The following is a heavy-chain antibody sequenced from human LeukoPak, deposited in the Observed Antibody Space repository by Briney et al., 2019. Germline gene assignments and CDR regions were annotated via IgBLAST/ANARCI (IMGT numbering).Heavy chain of an antibody. J-gene: IGHJ6*03. CDR2: ISGSGGDT. CDR3: AKDPHFYYYYYMDV. Sequence: PGGSLRLSCAASGFSFSDYAMSWVRQAPGKGLEWVSAISGSGGDTYFEDSVKGRFTISRDNSKRTVFLQMDSLRAEDTAVYYCAKDPHFYYYYYMDVWGNGTTVTVSS. CDR1: GFSFSDYA. V-gene: IGHV3-23*01.